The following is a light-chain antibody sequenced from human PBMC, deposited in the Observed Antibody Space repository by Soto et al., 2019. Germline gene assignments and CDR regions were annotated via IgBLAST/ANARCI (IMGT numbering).Light chain of an antibody. V-gene: IGKV1-9*01. CDR1: QGINSS. CDR2: AAS. CDR3: QQLISYPRT. Sequence: DIQLTQSPSFLSASVGDRVTINCRASQGINSSLGWYQQKPGKAPKLLIYAASTLQSGVPSRFSGSGSGTEFTLTISSLQPEDFATYFCQQLISYPRTFGQGTKVEVK. J-gene: IGKJ1*01.